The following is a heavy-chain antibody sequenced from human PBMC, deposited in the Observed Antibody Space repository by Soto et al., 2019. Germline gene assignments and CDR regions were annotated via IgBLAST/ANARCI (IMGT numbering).Heavy chain of an antibody. Sequence: SETLSLTCTVSGGSISSGGYYWSWIRQHPGKGLEWIGYIYYSGSTYYNPSLKSRVTISVDTSKNQFSLKLSSVTAADTAVYYCARDQDFWSGYYSSHWFDPWGQGTLVTV. V-gene: IGHV4-31*03. CDR3: ARDQDFWSGYYSSHWFDP. CDR1: GGSISSGGYY. D-gene: IGHD3-3*01. J-gene: IGHJ5*02. CDR2: IYYSGST.